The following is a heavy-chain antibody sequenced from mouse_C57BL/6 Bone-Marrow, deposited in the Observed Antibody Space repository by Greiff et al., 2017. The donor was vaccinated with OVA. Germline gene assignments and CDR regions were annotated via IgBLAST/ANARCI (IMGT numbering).Heavy chain of an antibody. Sequence: VQLQQSGPGMVKPSQSLSLTCTVTGYSITSGYDWHWIRHFPGNKLEWMGYISYSGSTNYNPSLKSRISITHDTSKNHFFLKLNSVTTEDTATYYCARRNFLDYAMDYWGQGTSVTVSS. CDR3: ARRNFLDYAMDY. V-gene: IGHV3-1*01. J-gene: IGHJ4*01. CDR2: ISYSGST. CDR1: GYSITSGYD.